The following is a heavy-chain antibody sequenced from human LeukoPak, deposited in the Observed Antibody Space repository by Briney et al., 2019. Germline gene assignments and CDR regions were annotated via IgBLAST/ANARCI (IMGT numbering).Heavy chain of an antibody. CDR1: GYTFTSYG. D-gene: IGHD3-22*01. CDR3: ARGGDYYDSSGFYSRYYFDY. Sequence: ASVKVSCKASGYTFTSYGISWVRQAPGQGLEWMGWISAYNGNTNYAQKLQGRVTMTTDTSTSTAYMDLRSLTSDDTAVYYRARGGDYYDSSGFYSRYYFDYWGQGTLVTVSS. CDR2: ISAYNGNT. V-gene: IGHV1-18*01. J-gene: IGHJ4*02.